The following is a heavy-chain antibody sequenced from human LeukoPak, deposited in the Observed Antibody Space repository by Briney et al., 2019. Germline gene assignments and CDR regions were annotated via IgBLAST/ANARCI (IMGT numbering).Heavy chain of an antibody. Sequence: PGGSLRLSCAASGFSFSGSTMHWVREAPGKGLEWVGHITSKRDNYATVYAASVEGRFTISRDDSKSTTYLQMNSLRAEDTAVYYCARDHNRVGPFDYWGQGTLVTVSS. D-gene: IGHD1-26*01. V-gene: IGHV3-73*01. CDR2: ITSKRDNYAT. J-gene: IGHJ4*02. CDR1: GFSFSGST. CDR3: ARDHNRVGPFDY.